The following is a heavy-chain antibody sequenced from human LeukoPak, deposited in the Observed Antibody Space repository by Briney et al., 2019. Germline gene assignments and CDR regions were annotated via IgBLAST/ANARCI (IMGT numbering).Heavy chain of an antibody. CDR1: GFIFGTYE. Sequence: GGSLRLSCAASGFIFGTYEMNWVRQAPGKGLEWVSYITSTSNTIYYADSVKGRFTISRDNAKNSLYLQMSSLRVEDTAVYYCTRDKSVTGVGPFDYWGQGTLVTVSS. CDR3: TRDKSVTGVGPFDY. CDR2: ITSTSNTI. V-gene: IGHV3-48*03. D-gene: IGHD6-19*01. J-gene: IGHJ4*02.